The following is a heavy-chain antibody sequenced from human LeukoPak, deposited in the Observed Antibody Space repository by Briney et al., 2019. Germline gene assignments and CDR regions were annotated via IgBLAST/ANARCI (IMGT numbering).Heavy chain of an antibody. J-gene: IGHJ4*02. CDR1: GGSISNYY. CDR3: ARVRQLAFDY. V-gene: IGHV4-59*01. CDR2: IYYSGRN. D-gene: IGHD6-13*01. Sequence: SETLSLTCTVSGGSISNYYWSWLRQPPGKGLEWVGYIYYSGRNNYNRSLKSRVTISVDTSKNQFSLKLSSVTTADTAVYYCARVRQLAFDYWGQGTLVTVSS.